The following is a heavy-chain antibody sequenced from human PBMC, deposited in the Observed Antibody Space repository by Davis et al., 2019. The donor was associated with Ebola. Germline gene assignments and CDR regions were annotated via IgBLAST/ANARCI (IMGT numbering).Heavy chain of an antibody. V-gene: IGHV3-7*03. CDR1: GFTFSYSW. CDR2: INQDGSEK. J-gene: IGHJ4*02. Sequence: PGGSLRLSCAASGFTFSYSWMDWVRQAPGQGLEWVANINQDGSEKFYVDSVKGRFTISRDNAKNSLYLQMNSLRAEDTAVYFCSRILDDWGQGTLVTVSS. CDR3: SRILDD.